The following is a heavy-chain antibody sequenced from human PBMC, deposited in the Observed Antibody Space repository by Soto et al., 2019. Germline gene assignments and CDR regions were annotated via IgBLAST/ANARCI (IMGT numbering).Heavy chain of an antibody. CDR3: TTENCSGGSCYFDY. V-gene: IGHV3-15*07. CDR2: IKSKTDGGTT. CDR1: SVSNAW. Sequence: SVSNAWMNWVRQAPGKGLEWVDRIKSKTDGGTTDYAAPVKGRFTISRDDSKNTLYLQMNSLKTEDTAVYYCTTENCSGGSCYFDYWGQGTLVTVSS. J-gene: IGHJ4*02. D-gene: IGHD2-15*01.